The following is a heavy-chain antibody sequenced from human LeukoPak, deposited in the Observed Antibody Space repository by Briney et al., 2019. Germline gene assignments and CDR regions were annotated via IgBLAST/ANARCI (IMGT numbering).Heavy chain of an antibody. CDR2: ISGSGGST. CDR3: AKVGLDGGWYYYHYYMDV. D-gene: IGHD6-19*01. Sequence: PGGSLRLSCAASGFTFSSYAMSWVRQAPGQGLEWVSAISGSGGSTSYAASVKGRFTISRDNSKNTLYLQMNSLRAEDTAVYYCAKVGLDGGWYYYHYYMDVWGKGTTVTVSS. V-gene: IGHV3-23*01. J-gene: IGHJ6*03. CDR1: GFTFSSYA.